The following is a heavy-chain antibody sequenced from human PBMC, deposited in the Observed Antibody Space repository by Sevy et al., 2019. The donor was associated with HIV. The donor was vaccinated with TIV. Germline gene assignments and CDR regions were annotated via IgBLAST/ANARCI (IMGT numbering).Heavy chain of an antibody. D-gene: IGHD3-22*01. Sequence: GGSLRLSCAASGLSFSNAWMAWVRQAPGKGLEWVGRIRSETGGGTTDFAAFAKGKFTISRDDPKNTLYLQMNSLKAEDTAVYYCARDYRRYGMIVVPFEKWGLGTLVTVSS. V-gene: IGHV3-15*01. CDR2: IRSETGGGTT. CDR1: GLSFSNAW. CDR3: ARDYRRYGMIVVPFEK. J-gene: IGHJ4*02.